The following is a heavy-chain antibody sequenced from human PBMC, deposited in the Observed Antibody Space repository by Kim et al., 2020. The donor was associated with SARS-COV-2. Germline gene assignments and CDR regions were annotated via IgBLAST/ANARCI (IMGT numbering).Heavy chain of an antibody. D-gene: IGHD3-16*02. CDR2: IYYSGST. J-gene: IGHJ6*02. CDR3: ARAPEGLSYEDYYGMDV. Sequence: SETLSLTCTVSGCSISSYYWSWIRQPPGKGLEWIGYIYYSGSTNYNPSLKSRVTISVDTSKNQFSLKLSTVTAADTAVYYCARAPEGLSYEDYYGMDVWGQGTTVTASS. CDR1: GCSISSYY. V-gene: IGHV4-59*13.